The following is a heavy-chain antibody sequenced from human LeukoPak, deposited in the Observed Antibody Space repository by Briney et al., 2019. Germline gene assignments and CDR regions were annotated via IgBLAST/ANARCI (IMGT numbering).Heavy chain of an antibody. CDR2: IYYTGNT. V-gene: IGHV4-39*07. D-gene: IGHD3-10*01. Sequence: PSETLSLTCSVSGDSIIGYYWGWVRQPPGKGLEWIGNIYYTGNTYYNSSLKSRVTISLDTSKNQFSLKVISMTAADTAAYYCTKSDGYGLIRICGRGTMVTVSS. CDR3: TKSDGYGLIRI. J-gene: IGHJ3*02. CDR1: GDSIIGYY.